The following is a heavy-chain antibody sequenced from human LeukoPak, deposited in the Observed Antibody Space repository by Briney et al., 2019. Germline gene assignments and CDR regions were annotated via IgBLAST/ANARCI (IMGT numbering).Heavy chain of an antibody. CDR1: GFTFSSYS. Sequence: GGSLRLSCAASGFTFSSYSMNWVRQTPGKGLEWISYISPVKNTIYYADSVKGRFTISRDDAKNSLDLQMNSLRAEDTAVYYCARESDRHHDLWSGYLALDYWGQGTRVTVSS. CDR3: ARESDRHHDLWSGYLALDY. V-gene: IGHV3-48*01. CDR2: ISPVKNTI. D-gene: IGHD3-3*01. J-gene: IGHJ4*02.